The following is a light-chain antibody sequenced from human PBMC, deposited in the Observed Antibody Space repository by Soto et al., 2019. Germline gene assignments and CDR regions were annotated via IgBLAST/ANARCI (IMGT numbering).Light chain of an antibody. J-gene: IGLJ1*01. CDR1: SSNIGSNT. Sequence: QSVLTQSPSASGTPGQRVSISCSGSSSNIGSNTVSWYQHVPGTAPKLLIYSNDQRPSAVPGRFSGSKSGSSASLAISGLQSEDEAYYYCSSYTSSTPYVFGTGTKLTVL. V-gene: IGLV1-44*01. CDR2: SND. CDR3: SSYTSSTPYV.